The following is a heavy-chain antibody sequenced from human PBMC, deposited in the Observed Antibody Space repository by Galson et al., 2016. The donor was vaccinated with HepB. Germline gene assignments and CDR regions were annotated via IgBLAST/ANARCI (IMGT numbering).Heavy chain of an antibody. V-gene: IGHV4-34*01. CDR1: GGSISGYS. Sequence: SETLSLTCAVYGGSISGYSWSWIRQPPGKGLEWIGEINRFGTTNYNPSLKSRVTISVDTSNQLSLRLSSVTAADTAVYYCARIPVVTPYCSGGTCSPPIRYFDVWGRGTLVTVSS. J-gene: IGHJ2*01. CDR3: ARIPVVTPYCSGGTCSPPIRYFDV. D-gene: IGHD2-15*01. CDR2: INRFGTT.